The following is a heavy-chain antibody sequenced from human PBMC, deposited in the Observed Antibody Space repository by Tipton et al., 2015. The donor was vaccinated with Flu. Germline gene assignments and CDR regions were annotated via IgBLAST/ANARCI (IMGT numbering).Heavy chain of an antibody. D-gene: IGHD3-10*01. CDR2: VYYSGGSP. J-gene: IGHJ5*02. CDR3: ARYGSTSYNVWFGP. CDR1: RRSINSYY. V-gene: IGHV4-59*08. Sequence: TLSLTCTVSRRSINSYYWSWIRQSPGKGLEWIGSVYYSGGSPNYNPSFKSRVTISVDRSKNQFSLKLSSVTAADTAVYYCARYGSTSYNVWFGPWGQGTLITVSS.